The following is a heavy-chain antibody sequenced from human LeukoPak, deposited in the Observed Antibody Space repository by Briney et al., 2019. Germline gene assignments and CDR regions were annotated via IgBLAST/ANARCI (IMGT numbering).Heavy chain of an antibody. J-gene: IGHJ4*02. CDR1: GGSKSGYY. CDR2: IYYSGST. Sequence: SETLSLTCTLSGGSKSGYYWSWLRQPPGKGLECIGYIYYSGSTNYNPSLKSRVTISVDASKNQSSLKLTSVTDADTAVFYCASHEAAAARLYYWGQGTLVTVSP. CDR3: ASHEAAAARLYY. V-gene: IGHV4-59*08. D-gene: IGHD6-13*01.